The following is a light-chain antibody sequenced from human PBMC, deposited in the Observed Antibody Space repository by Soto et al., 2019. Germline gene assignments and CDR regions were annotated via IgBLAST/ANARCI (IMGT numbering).Light chain of an antibody. V-gene: IGKV1-39*01. CDR3: QQDYNFPRT. CDR1: ETIDTY. CDR2: FAS. J-gene: IGKJ1*01. Sequence: DIQMTQSPSSLSASVGDRVTITCRASETIDTYLNWYQQKPGKAPRLLIYFASSLQSGVPVRFSGSGSGTEFTLTISSVQREDFATYFCQQDYNFPRTFGLGTKLEIK.